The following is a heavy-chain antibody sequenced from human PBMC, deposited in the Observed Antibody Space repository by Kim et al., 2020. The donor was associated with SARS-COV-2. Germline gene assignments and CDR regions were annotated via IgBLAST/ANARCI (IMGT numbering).Heavy chain of an antibody. Sequence: SGPTLVNPTQTLTLTCTFSGFSLSTSGMCVTWIRQPPGKALEWLARIDWDDDKYYNTSLKTRLTISKHTSKNQVVLTMTNMDPVDTGTYYGARIMGIGTTRSQAFRYYMAVGGKRTTITVSS. CDR3: ARIMGIGTTRSQAFRYYMAV. D-gene: IGHD1-1*01. V-gene: IGHV2-70*11. CDR2: IDWDDDK. J-gene: IGHJ6*03. CDR1: GFSLSTSGMC.